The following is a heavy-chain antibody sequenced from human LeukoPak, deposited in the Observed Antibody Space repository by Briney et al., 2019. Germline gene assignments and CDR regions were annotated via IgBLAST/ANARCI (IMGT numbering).Heavy chain of an antibody. CDR2: IYTSGST. D-gene: IGHD3-10*01. CDR3: ARVGVTINAFDI. J-gene: IGHJ3*02. Sequence: SETLSLTCTVSGGSISSGSYYWSWIRQPAGKGLEWIGRIYTSGSTNYNSSLKSRVTMSVDTSKNQFSLKLSSVTAADTAVYYCARVGVTINAFDIWGQGTMVTVSS. CDR1: GGSISSGSYY. V-gene: IGHV4-61*02.